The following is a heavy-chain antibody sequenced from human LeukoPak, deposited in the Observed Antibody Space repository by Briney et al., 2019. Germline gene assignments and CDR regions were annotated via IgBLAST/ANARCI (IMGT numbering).Heavy chain of an antibody. J-gene: IGHJ4*02. D-gene: IGHD5-18*01. CDR3: ARGRYSYGYVPPFDY. CDR1: GGSISSYY. V-gene: IGHV4-59*12. Sequence: PSETLSLTCTVSGGSISSYYWSWIRQPPGKGLEWIGYIYYSGSTNYNPSLKSRVTISVDTSKNQFSLKLSSVTAADTAVYYCARGRYSYGYVPPFDYWGQGTLVTVSS. CDR2: IYYSGST.